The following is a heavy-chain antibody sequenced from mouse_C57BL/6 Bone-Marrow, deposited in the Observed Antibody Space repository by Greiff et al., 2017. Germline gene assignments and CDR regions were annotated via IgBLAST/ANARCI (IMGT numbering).Heavy chain of an antibody. D-gene: IGHD2-10*01. CDR3: ARGLLRDD. J-gene: IGHJ2*01. V-gene: IGHV1-80*01. CDR2: IYPGDGDT. CDR1: GYAFSSYW. Sequence: QVQLQQSGAELVKPGASVKISCKASGYAFSSYWMNWVKPRPGKGLEWIGQIYPGDGDTNYNGKFKGKATLTADKSSSTAYMQLSSLTSEDSAVYFCARGLLRDDWGQGTTLTVSS.